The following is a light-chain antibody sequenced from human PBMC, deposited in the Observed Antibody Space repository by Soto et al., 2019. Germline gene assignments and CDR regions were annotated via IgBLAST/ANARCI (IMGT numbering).Light chain of an antibody. Sequence: QSALTQPPSVSGSPGQSVTISCTGTSSDVGSYNRVSWYQQPPGTAPKLMIYQVSNRPSGVPDRFSGSKSGNMASLTISGLQAEDEADYYCSSYTSSSTWVFGGGTKLTVL. CDR3: SSYTSSSTWV. CDR2: QVS. V-gene: IGLV2-18*02. J-gene: IGLJ3*02. CDR1: SSDVGSYNR.